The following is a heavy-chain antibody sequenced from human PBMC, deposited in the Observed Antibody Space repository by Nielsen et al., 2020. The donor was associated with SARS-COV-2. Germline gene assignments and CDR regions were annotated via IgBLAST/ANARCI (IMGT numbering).Heavy chain of an antibody. CDR1: GFTISTYA. Sequence: GSLRLSCVVSGFTISTYAMSWVRQAPGKGLEWVSAISASTYYADSVKGRFTISRDNSKNTLYLQMNSLRAEDAAIYYCARGAIVVVPDMDVWGPGTTVTVSS. V-gene: IGHV3-23*01. D-gene: IGHD2-2*01. CDR2: ISAST. CDR3: ARGAIVVVPDMDV. J-gene: IGHJ6*02.